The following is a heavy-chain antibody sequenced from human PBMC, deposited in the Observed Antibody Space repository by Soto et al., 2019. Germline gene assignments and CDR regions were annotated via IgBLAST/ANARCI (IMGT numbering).Heavy chain of an antibody. CDR3: AHSRNLITENAQVGDFDY. D-gene: IGHD3-10*01. J-gene: IGHJ4*02. CDR2: IYCVDDE. V-gene: IGHV2-5*02. Sequence: QINLKESGPTLVKPTQTLTLTCSFSGFSLTTAGVGVGWVRQSPGEALAWLALIYCVDDERYSPSLKPRLTITKDTSKSQVVLKMNNMAPVDTATYYCAHSRNLITENAQVGDFDYWGQGTLVTVSS. CDR1: GFSLTTAGVG.